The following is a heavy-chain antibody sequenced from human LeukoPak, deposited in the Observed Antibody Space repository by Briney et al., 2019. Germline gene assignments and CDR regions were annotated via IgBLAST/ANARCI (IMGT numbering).Heavy chain of an antibody. CDR1: GFTVSSNY. D-gene: IGHD5-18*01. CDR2: ISSSGVTI. V-gene: IGHV3-11*04. CDR3: ARDMRWIQYAFDI. Sequence: GGSLRLSCAVSGFTVSSNYMGWVRQAPGKGLEWVSYISSSGVTIYYADSVRGRFTISRDNAKNSLYLQMSSLRPEDTAVYYRARDMRWIQYAFDIWGQGTMVTVSS. J-gene: IGHJ3*02.